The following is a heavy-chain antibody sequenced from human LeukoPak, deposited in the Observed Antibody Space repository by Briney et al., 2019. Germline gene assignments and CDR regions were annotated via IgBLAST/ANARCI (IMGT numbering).Heavy chain of an antibody. CDR2: ISSSGSYM. J-gene: IGHJ3*02. V-gene: IGHV3-21*01. CDR1: GFTFSSYT. CDR3: AGHDLTLNAFDI. Sequence: GGSLRLSCAASGFTFSSYTMNWVRQAPGKGLEWVSSISSSGSYMYYADLVKGRFTISRDNAKNSLYLQMNSLRAEDTAVYYCAGHDLTLNAFDIWGQGTMVTVSS. D-gene: IGHD1-14*01.